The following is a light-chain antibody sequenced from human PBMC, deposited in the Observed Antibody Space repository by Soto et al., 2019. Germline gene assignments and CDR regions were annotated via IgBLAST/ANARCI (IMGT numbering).Light chain of an antibody. CDR2: EVN. CDR3: SSYTSSSSKV. V-gene: IGLV2-14*01. CDR1: NSDVGGYNF. Sequence: QSVLTQPASVSGSPGQSITISCTGTNSDVGGYNFVSWYQQHPGKAPKLIIYEVNNRPSGVSNRFSGSKSGNTASLTISGLQAEDEADYYCSSYTSSSSKVFGGGTKVTVL. J-gene: IGLJ3*02.